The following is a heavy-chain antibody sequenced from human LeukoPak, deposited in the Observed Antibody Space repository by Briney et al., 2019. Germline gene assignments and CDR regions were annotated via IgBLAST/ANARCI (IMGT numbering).Heavy chain of an antibody. CDR2: INPNSGGT. CDR3: AREADYYDSSGYYSY. CDR1: GYTFTDYY. D-gene: IGHD3-22*01. J-gene: IGHJ4*02. Sequence: GASVKVSCKASGYTFTDYYMHWVRQAPGQGLEWMGWINPNSGGTNYAQKFQGRVTMTRDTSISTAYMELSRLRSDDTAVYYCAREADYYDSSGYYSYWGQGTLVTVSS. V-gene: IGHV1-2*02.